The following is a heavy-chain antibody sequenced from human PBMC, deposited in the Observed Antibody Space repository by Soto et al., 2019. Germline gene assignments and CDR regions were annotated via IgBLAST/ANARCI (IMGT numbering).Heavy chain of an antibody. Sequence: QVQLVQSGAEVTKPGSSVRVSCKASGGIFTTYAISWVRQAPGQGLEWMGGIIPMFGTANYAQKFQGRVTITADESSRTAYMELSSLRSEDTAVHYCAKAVGNDHRPPPGYLVGMGVWGIGTTVILSS. V-gene: IGHV1-69*01. CDR1: GGIFTTYA. J-gene: IGHJ6*04. CDR3: AKAVGNDHRPPPGYLVGMGV. D-gene: IGHD6-25*01. CDR2: IIPMFGTA.